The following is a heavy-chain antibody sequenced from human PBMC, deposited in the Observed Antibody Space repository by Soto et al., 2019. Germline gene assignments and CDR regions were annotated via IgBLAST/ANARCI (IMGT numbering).Heavy chain of an antibody. D-gene: IGHD3-16*01. Sequence: EVQLVESGGGLVQPGGSLKLSCAASGFTFSGSAMHWVRQASGKGLEWVGRIRSKANSYATAYAASVKGRFTISRDDSKTTAYLQMNSLKTEDTAVYYCTGGGTYDYCGQGTLVTVSS. J-gene: IGHJ4*02. V-gene: IGHV3-73*01. CDR1: GFTFSGSA. CDR2: IRSKANSYAT. CDR3: TGGGTYDY.